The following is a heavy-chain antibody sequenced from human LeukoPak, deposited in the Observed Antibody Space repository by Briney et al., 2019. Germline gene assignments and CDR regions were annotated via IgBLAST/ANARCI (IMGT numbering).Heavy chain of an antibody. CDR2: IFSGGST. CDR3: AASIVDFTYGEYFQH. V-gene: IGHV3-53*01. Sequence: GGTLRLSCAVSGFIVSGNHINWVRQAPGKGLEWVSVIFSGGSTYYADSVKGRFTISRDNSKNMVFLQMNSLRVEDTAVYYCAASIVDFTYGEYFQHWGQGTLVTVSS. CDR1: GFIVSGNH. J-gene: IGHJ1*01. D-gene: IGHD3-22*01.